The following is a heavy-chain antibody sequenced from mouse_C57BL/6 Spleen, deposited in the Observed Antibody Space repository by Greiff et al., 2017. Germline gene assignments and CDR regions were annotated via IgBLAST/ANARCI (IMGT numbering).Heavy chain of an antibody. J-gene: IGHJ2*01. Sequence: QVQLKESGAELARPGASVKMSCKASGYTFTSYTMHWVKQRPGQGLEWIGYINPSSGYTKYNQKFKDKATMTADKSSSTAYMQLSSLTSEDSAVYYYEREYYFEYGGQGTTLTVSS. CDR1: GYTFTSYT. V-gene: IGHV1-4*01. CDR3: EREYYFEY. CDR2: INPSSGYT.